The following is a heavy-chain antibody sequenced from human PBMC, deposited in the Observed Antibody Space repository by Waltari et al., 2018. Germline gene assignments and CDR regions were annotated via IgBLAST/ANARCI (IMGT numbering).Heavy chain of an antibody. CDR3: ARHGDITMIVVGSGDYWYFDL. D-gene: IGHD3-22*01. V-gene: IGHV4-39*01. CDR1: GGSISSRSYY. J-gene: IGHJ2*01. CDR2: IYYSGST. Sequence: QLQLQESGPGLVKPSETLSLTCTFSGGSISSRSYYWGWIRQPPGKGLGWIGSIYYSGSTYYNPSLKSRVTISVDTSKNQFSLKLSSVTAADTAVYYCARHGDITMIVVGSGDYWYFDLWGRGTLVTVSS.